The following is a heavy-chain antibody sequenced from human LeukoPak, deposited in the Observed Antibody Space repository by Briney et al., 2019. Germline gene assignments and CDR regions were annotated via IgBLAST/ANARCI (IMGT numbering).Heavy chain of an antibody. J-gene: IGHJ6*03. CDR3: ARKSITMVRGSSYYYYMDV. CDR1: GGSISSYY. V-gene: IGHV4-59*12. Sequence: SETLSLTCTVSGGSISSYYWSWIRQPPGKGLEWIGYIYYSGSTNYNPSLKSRVTISIGTSKNQFSLKLSSVTAADTAVYYCARKSITMVRGSSYYYYMDVWGKGTTVTISS. CDR2: IYYSGST. D-gene: IGHD3-10*01.